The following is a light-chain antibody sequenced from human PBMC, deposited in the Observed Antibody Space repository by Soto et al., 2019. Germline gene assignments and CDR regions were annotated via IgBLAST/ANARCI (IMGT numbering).Light chain of an antibody. V-gene: IGKV4-1*01. CDR3: QQYYSTPYT. Sequence: DIVMTQSPDSLAVSLGERATINCKSSQSVLSSSNNKNYLAWYQQKPGQPPKLLIYWASTRESGVPDRFSSSGSGTDFTLTISSLQAEDVAVYYCQQYYSTPYTFGQGTKLEIK. CDR1: QSVLSSSNNKNY. CDR2: WAS. J-gene: IGKJ2*01.